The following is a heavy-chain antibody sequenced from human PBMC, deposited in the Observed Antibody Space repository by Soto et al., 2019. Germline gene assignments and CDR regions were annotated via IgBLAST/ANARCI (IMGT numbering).Heavy chain of an antibody. V-gene: IGHV3-21*01. D-gene: IGHD3-3*01. J-gene: IGHJ4*02. Sequence: SLRLSCAASGFTFSVYSMNWVRQAPGKGLEWVSYIMPGSSHIFYADSVKGRFTISRDNSKNTLYLQMNSLRAEDTAVYYCARDKRDLRFLEWSYYFDYWGQGTLVTVSS. CDR2: IMPGSSHI. CDR3: ARDKRDLRFLEWSYYFDY. CDR1: GFTFSVYS.